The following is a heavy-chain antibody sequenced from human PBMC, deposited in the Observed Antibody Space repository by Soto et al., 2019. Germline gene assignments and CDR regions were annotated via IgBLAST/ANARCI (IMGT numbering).Heavy chain of an antibody. J-gene: IGHJ3*02. V-gene: IGHV4-39*07. Sequence: SETLSLTCTVSGGSVSSNSYYWVWIRQPPGKGLEWIGEINRSGSTNYNPSLKSRVTISVDTSKNQFSLKLSSVTAADTAVYYCARGGYDYIWGSYRLDAFDIWGQGTMVTVSS. CDR1: GGSVSSNSYY. CDR3: ARGGYDYIWGSYRLDAFDI. CDR2: INRSGST. D-gene: IGHD3-16*02.